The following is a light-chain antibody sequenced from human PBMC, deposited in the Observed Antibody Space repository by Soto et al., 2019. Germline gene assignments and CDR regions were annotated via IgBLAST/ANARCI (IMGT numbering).Light chain of an antibody. CDR2: DVS. J-gene: IGKJ3*01. CDR1: QSISSY. CDR3: QQRSNWPPFT. V-gene: IGKV3-11*01. Sequence: EIVLTQSPATLSLSPGERATLSCRASQSISSYLAWYQQKPGQAPRLLLYDVSNRAPGIPARFSGSGSGTDFTLTNSSLEPEDFAVYYCQQRSNWPPFTFGPGTKVDI.